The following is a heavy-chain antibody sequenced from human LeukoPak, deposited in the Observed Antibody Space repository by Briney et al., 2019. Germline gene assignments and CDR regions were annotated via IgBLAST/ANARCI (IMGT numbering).Heavy chain of an antibody. J-gene: IGHJ4*02. D-gene: IGHD4-17*01. CDR2: IRSDGGTI. V-gene: IGHV3-74*01. Sequence: GGSLRLSCAASGFTFSNHWMHWVRQTPGEGLGWVSRIRSDGGTIDYADSVRGRFTISRDNAKNTLSLQMNSLRAEDTAVYYCVRETTASGNFFDSWGQGTLVTVSS. CDR1: GFTFSNHW. CDR3: VRETTASGNFFDS.